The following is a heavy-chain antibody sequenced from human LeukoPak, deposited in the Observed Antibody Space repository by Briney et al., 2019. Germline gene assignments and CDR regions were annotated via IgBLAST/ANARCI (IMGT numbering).Heavy chain of an antibody. CDR1: GYTFTSYG. J-gene: IGHJ1*01. Sequence: AASVKVSCKASGYTFTSYGISWVRQAPGQGLEWVGWISAYSRNTNYAQKLQGRVTMTTDTSTSTAYMELRSLRSDDTAVYYCARARGLYSGNYFPHWGQGTLVTVSS. V-gene: IGHV1-18*01. CDR3: ARARGLYSGNYFPH. CDR2: ISAYSRNT. D-gene: IGHD1-26*01.